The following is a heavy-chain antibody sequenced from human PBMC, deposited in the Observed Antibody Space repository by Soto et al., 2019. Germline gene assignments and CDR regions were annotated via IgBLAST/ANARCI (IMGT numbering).Heavy chain of an antibody. V-gene: IGHV4-30-4*08. CDR3: ARGGARWPGYFDS. CDR1: GGSISGDYY. Sequence: SETLSLTCSVSGGSISGDYYWSWIRQSPEKGLEWIGYIYYSGSSYSNPALQSRLSMSLDTSKNQFSLKLRSVTAAATAVYYGARGGARWPGYFDSWGQGALVSVSS. CDR2: IYYSGSS. D-gene: IGHD2-15*01. J-gene: IGHJ4*02.